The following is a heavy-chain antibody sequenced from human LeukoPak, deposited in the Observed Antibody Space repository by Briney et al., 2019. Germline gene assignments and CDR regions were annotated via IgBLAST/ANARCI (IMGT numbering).Heavy chain of an antibody. D-gene: IGHD4-17*01. Sequence: SETLSLTCSVSGYSISRGYSWGWIRQPPGKGLEGIGSISPGGSIHYNPSLKSRVTISVDTSMNQFSLKVNSVTAADTAVYFCAGDYGSTQNYIDYWGQGTLVTVSS. CDR2: ISPGGSI. CDR1: GYSISRGYS. CDR3: AGDYGSTQNYIDY. V-gene: IGHV4-38-2*02. J-gene: IGHJ4*02.